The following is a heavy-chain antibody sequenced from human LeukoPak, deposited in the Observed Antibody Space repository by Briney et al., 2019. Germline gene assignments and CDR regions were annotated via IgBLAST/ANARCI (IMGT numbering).Heavy chain of an antibody. D-gene: IGHD3-10*01. CDR1: GGSISSYY. V-gene: IGHV4-59*01. J-gene: IGHJ3*02. CDR2: IYYSGST. CDR3: ARAWGVKSYYNVRDAFDI. Sequence: SETLSLTCTVSGGSISSYYWSWIRQPPGRGLEWIGYIYYSGSTNYNPSLKSRVTISVDTSKNQFSLKLSSVTAADTAVYYCARAWGVKSYYNVRDAFDIWGQGTMVTVSS.